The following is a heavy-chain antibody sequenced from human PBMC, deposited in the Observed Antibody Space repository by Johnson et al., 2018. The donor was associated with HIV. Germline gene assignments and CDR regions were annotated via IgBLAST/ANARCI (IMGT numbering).Heavy chain of an antibody. V-gene: IGHV3-30*03. D-gene: IGHD3-9*01. CDR1: GFMFDDYG. J-gene: IGHJ3*02. CDR2: ISYDGSNK. CDR3: ARGKSYDIYPAFDI. Sequence: QVQLVESGGGVVQPGRSLRLSCAASGFMFDDYGMSWVRQVPGKGLEWVAVISYDGSNKYYADSVKGRFTISRDNSKNTLYLQMNSLRAEDTAVYYCARGKSYDIYPAFDIWGQGTMVTVSS.